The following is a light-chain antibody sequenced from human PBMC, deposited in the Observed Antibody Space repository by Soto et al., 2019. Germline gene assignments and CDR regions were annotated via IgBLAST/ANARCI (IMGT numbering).Light chain of an antibody. CDR3: SSYTSSSVV. CDR2: EVS. J-gene: IGLJ2*01. Sequence: QSVLTQPASVSGSPGQSITISCTGTSSDVGGYNYVSWYQQHPGKAPKLMIHEVSNRPSGVSNRFSGSKSGNTASLTISGLQAEDEADYYCSSYTSSSVVFGGGTKVTVL. CDR1: SSDVGGYNY. V-gene: IGLV2-14*01.